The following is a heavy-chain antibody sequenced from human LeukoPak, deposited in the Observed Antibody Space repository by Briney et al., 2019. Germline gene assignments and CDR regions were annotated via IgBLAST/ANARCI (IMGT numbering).Heavy chain of an antibody. CDR2: INPNSGGT. V-gene: IGHV1-2*02. CDR3: ARDRARRGSAFDI. J-gene: IGHJ3*02. CDR1: GYTFTGYY. Sequence: ASVKVSCKASGYTFTGYYMHWVRQAPGQGLEWMGWINPNSGGTNYAQKFQGRVTMTRDTSISTAYMELSRLRSDDTAVYYCARDRARRGSAFDIWGQGTMVTVSS. D-gene: IGHD3-10*01.